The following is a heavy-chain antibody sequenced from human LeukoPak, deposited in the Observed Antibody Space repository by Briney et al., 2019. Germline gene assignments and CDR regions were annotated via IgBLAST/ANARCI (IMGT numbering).Heavy chain of an antibody. CDR2: IGKGGDT. CDR1: GLTFSTYD. V-gene: IGHV3-13*04. Sequence: GGSLRLSCAASGLTFSTYDMHWVRQATGEGLEWVSGIGKGGDTYYVGSVKGRFTISRENAKNSLYLQMNSLRSGDTAAYYCARGGYSGFDVWGQGTVVTVSS. CDR3: ARGGYSGFDV. D-gene: IGHD5-12*01. J-gene: IGHJ3*01.